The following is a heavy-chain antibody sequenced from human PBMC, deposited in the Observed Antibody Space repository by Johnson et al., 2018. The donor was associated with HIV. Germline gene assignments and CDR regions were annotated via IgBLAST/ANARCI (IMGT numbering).Heavy chain of an antibody. J-gene: IGHJ3*02. CDR2: ITWNGGST. CDR3: TRDETQRRYALTAFDI. V-gene: IGHV3-9*01. D-gene: IGHD6-25*01. Sequence: EVQLVESGGGLVQPGRSLRLSCAASGFTFDDYAMHWVRQAPGKGLEWVSGITWNGGSTGYADSVKGRFTISRDNAKNSLYLQMNSLRAEDTALYYCTRDETQRRYALTAFDIWGQGTLVTVSS. CDR1: GFTFDDYA.